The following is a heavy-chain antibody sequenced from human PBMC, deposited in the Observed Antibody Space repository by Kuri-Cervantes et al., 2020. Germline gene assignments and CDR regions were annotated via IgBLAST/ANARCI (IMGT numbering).Heavy chain of an antibody. Sequence: LRLSCTVSGGSISSGDYYWSWIRQPPGKGLEWIGYVYYSGSTYYNPSLKSRVTISVDTSKNQLFVKLSSVTAADTAVYYCAKFLRYNWFDPWGQGTLVTVSS. J-gene: IGHJ5*02. V-gene: IGHV4-30-4*08. CDR1: GGSISSGDYY. D-gene: IGHD5/OR15-5a*01. CDR2: VYYSGST. CDR3: AKFLRYNWFDP.